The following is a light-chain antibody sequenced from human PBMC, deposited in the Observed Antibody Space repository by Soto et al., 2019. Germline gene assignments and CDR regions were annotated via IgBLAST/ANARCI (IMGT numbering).Light chain of an antibody. CDR3: QRSYSIPPS. CDR1: QSISRY. V-gene: IGKV1-39*01. Sequence: DIQMTQSPSSLSASVGDRVSITCRASQSISRYLNWYQQKPGKAPKLLISAASSLHSGVPSRFSGSGSGTDFTLSITSLQPDDFASYYCQRSYSIPPSFGGGTKMDI. CDR2: AAS. J-gene: IGKJ4*01.